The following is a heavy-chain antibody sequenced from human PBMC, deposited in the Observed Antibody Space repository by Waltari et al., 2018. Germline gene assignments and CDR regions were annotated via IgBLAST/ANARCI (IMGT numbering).Heavy chain of an antibody. Sequence: QVRLVQSGAEVKKPGASVKVSCKASGYTFTGYYMHWVRQAPGQGLEWMGRIDPNSGGTNYAQKFQGRVTMTRDTSKNQFSLKLSSVTAADTAVYYCASLRQYYDSSGPLPFWGQGTLVTVSS. D-gene: IGHD3-22*01. V-gene: IGHV1-2*06. CDR2: IDPNSGGT. J-gene: IGHJ4*02. CDR3: ASLRQYYDSSGPLPF. CDR1: GYTFTGYY.